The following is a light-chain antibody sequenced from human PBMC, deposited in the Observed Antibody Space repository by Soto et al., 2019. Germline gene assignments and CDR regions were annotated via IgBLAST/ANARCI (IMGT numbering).Light chain of an antibody. CDR2: WAA. CDR1: QSVLYSTNNKNY. V-gene: IGKV4-1*01. CDR3: QQYYITPLA. J-gene: IGKJ4*01. Sequence: DIVMTQSPDSLAVSLGERATINCKSSQSVLYSTNNKNYLAWYQQKPGQPPKLLICWAATRESGVPDRFSGRGSGTDFPLTISSLQAEDVEVYYCQQYYITPLAFGGGTKVEIK.